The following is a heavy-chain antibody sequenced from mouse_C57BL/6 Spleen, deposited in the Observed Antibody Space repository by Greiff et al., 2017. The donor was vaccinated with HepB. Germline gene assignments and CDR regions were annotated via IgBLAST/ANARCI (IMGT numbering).Heavy chain of an antibody. CDR1: GYTFTDYY. V-gene: IGHV1-26*01. J-gene: IGHJ3*01. CDR3: ARGGSSSAWFAY. Sequence: VQLQQSGPELVKPGASVKISCKASGYTFTDYYMNWVKQSHGKSLEWIGDINPNNGGTSYNQKFKGKATLTVDKSSSTAYMELRSLTSEDSAVYYCARGGSSSAWFAYWGQRTLVTVSA. D-gene: IGHD1-1*01. CDR2: INPNNGGT.